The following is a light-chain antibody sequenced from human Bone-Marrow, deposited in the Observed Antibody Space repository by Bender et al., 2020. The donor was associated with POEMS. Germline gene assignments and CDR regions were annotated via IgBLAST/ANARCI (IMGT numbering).Light chain of an antibody. CDR1: SSNMAGYD. Sequence: QSVLTQPPSVSGAPGQWVTISCTGSSSNMAGYDVNWYQRLPGTAPKLLIYGNHIRSSGVPDRFSGSKSGTSASLAITGLQAEDEADYFCSSYTGSSTVVFGGGTKLTVL. V-gene: IGLV1-40*01. J-gene: IGLJ2*01. CDR3: SSYTGSSTVV. CDR2: GNH.